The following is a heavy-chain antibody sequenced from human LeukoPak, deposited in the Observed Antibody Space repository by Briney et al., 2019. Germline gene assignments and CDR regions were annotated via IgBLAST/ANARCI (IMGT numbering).Heavy chain of an antibody. CDR2: IYGGGAT. V-gene: IGHV3-53*01. CDR1: GFTVSSSY. D-gene: IGHD5-18*01. Sequence: PGGSLRLSCAASGFTVSSSYMSWVRQAPGKWLEWVSVIYGGGATYYADSVKGRFTISRDNSNNAFYLQMNSLRAEDTAMYYCAIMNWDTALIAGGWFDPWGQGTLVTVSS. CDR3: AIMNWDTALIAGGWFDP. J-gene: IGHJ5*02.